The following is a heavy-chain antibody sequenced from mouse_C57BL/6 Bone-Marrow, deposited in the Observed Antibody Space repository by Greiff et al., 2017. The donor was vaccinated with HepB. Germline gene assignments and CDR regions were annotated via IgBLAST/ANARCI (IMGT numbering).Heavy chain of an antibody. CDR3: TRDGVTTHYYAMDY. D-gene: IGHD2-2*01. CDR1: GFTFSSYA. V-gene: IGHV5-9-1*02. Sequence: EVKVVESGEGLVKPGGSLKLSCAASGFTFSSYAMSWVRQTPEKRLEWVAYISSGGDYIYYADTVKGRFTISRDNARNTLYLQMSSLKSEDTAMYYCTRDGVTTHYYAMDYWGQGTSVTVSS. CDR2: ISSGGDYI. J-gene: IGHJ4*01.